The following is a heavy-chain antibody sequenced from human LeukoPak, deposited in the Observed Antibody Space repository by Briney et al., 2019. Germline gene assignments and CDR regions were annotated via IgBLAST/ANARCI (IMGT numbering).Heavy chain of an antibody. J-gene: IGHJ4*02. Sequence: SGGSLRLSCAASGFTFSNYAMSWVRQAPGKGLEWVSSISGSDGRTYYADSVKGRFIISRDNSKNTLFVQMNSLRVEDTALYYCVKDPGDSDYFEYWGQGTLVTVSS. V-gene: IGHV3-23*01. D-gene: IGHD7-27*01. CDR3: VKDPGDSDYFEY. CDR1: GFTFSNYA. CDR2: ISGSDGRT.